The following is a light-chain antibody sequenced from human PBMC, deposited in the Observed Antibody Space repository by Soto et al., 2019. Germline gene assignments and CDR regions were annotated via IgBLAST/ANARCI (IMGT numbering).Light chain of an antibody. V-gene: IGKV3-11*01. CDR1: QSVSSY. CDR3: QQRSNWPPEIT. CDR2: DAS. J-gene: IGKJ5*01. Sequence: EIVLTQSPATLSLSPGERATLSCRAIQSVSSYLACYQQKPGQAPRLLIYDASNRATGVPARFSGSGSGTDFTLTVSSLEPEDFALYYCQQRSNWPPEITFGQGTRLEIK.